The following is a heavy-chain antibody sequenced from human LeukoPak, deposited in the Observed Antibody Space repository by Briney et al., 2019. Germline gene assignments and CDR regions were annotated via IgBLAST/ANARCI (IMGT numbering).Heavy chain of an antibody. Sequence: GGSLRLSCAASGFTFSSYWMSWARQAPGKGLEWVANIKQDGSEKYYVDSVKGRFTISRDYAKNSLYLQMNSLRAEDTAVYYCARDREAVADYYFDYWGQGTLVTVSS. D-gene: IGHD6-19*01. J-gene: IGHJ4*02. CDR3: ARDREAVADYYFDY. CDR2: IKQDGSEK. CDR1: GFTFSSYW. V-gene: IGHV3-7*01.